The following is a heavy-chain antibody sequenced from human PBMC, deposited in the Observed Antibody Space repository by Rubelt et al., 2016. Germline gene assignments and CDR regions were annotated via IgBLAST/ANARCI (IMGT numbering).Heavy chain of an antibody. V-gene: IGHV1-46*01. D-gene: IGHD4-23*01. CDR1: GYSFIRSY. CDR3: ARDGGKKYSDY. Sequence: QVQLVQSGAEVKKPGASVKVSCKASGYSFIRSYMNWVRQAPGQGPEWMGMINPNAGNTNYAQKFQGRVTMTRDTSTGTVYMGLSSLTSEDTAVYYCARDGGKKYSDYWGRGTLVTVSS. J-gene: IGHJ4*02. CDR2: INPNAGNT.